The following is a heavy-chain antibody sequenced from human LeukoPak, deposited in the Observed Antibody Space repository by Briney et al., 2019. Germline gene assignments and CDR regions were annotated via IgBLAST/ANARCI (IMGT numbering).Heavy chain of an antibody. CDR1: GSTFTTYG. V-gene: IGHV1-18*01. J-gene: IGHJ4*02. D-gene: IGHD2-2*01. CDR3: ARGEVSASLYYFDF. Sequence: ASVKVSRKTSGSTFTTYGVSWVRQAPGQGLELMGWVSGYTGNTNYAERFQGRVTMTTDTSTTTVYMELTSLRSDDTAVYYCARGEVSASLYYFDFWGQGTLVTVS. CDR2: VSGYTGNT.